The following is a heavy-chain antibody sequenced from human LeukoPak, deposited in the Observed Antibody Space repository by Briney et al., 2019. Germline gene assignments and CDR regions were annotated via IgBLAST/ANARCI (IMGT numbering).Heavy chain of an antibody. Sequence: SGGSLRLSCAASGFTFRSDWMSWVRQSPEKGLEWAANINPDGSATYYVESVKGRFTISRDNAKNSLYLQMNSLRAEDTALYYRAKGDSTDIVVVPAAIAPPYYFDYWGQGTLVTVSS. J-gene: IGHJ4*02. CDR3: AKGDSTDIVVVPAAIAPPYYFDY. D-gene: IGHD2-2*02. CDR1: GFTFRSDW. CDR2: INPDGSAT. V-gene: IGHV3-7*03.